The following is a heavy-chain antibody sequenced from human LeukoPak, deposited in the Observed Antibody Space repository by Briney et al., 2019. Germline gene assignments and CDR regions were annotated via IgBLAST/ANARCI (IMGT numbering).Heavy chain of an antibody. V-gene: IGHV4-34*01. CDR3: ARGFLLTIAVAGIWFDP. J-gene: IGHJ5*02. D-gene: IGHD6-19*01. CDR1: GGSFSGYY. Sequence: PSETLSLTCAGYGGSFSGYYWSWIRQPPGKGLEWIGEINHSGSTNYNPSLKSRVTISVDTSKNQFSLKLSSVTAADTAVYYCARGFLLTIAVAGIWFDPWGQGTLVTVSS. CDR2: INHSGST.